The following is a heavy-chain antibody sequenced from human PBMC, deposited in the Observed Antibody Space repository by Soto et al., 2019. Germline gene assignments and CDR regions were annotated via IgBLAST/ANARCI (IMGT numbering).Heavy chain of an antibody. D-gene: IGHD3-10*01. V-gene: IGHV1-46*01. CDR3: ARDRFDGPGSYNYFDY. CDR2: INPSGSFA. Sequence: ASVKVSCKASGYEFTTHHIHWVRQAPGQEFEWMGIINPSGSFANSAQKFQGRVTMTTDMRTTIVYMELSSLRSEDTAMYYCARDRFDGPGSYNYFDYWGQGTLVTVSS. J-gene: IGHJ4*02. CDR1: GYEFTTHH.